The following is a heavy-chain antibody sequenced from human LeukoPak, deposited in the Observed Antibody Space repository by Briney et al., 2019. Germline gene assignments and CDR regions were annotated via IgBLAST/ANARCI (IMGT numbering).Heavy chain of an antibody. CDR1: GFTFRNTW. CDR3: TTDEGWQLASNY. Sequence: GGTLRLSCAAPGFTFRNTWMSWVGQAPGKGLEWVGRIKSKTDGGTTDYAAPVKGRFTISRDDSKNTLYLQMNSLKTEDTAVYYCTTDEGWQLASNYWGQGTLVTVSS. D-gene: IGHD6-6*01. CDR2: IKSKTDGGTT. V-gene: IGHV3-15*01. J-gene: IGHJ4*02.